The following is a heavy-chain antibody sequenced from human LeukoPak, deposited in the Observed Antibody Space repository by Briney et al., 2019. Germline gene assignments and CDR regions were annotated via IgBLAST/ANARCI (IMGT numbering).Heavy chain of an antibody. D-gene: IGHD6-19*01. CDR3: AKWMGIAVAGEMDV. Sequence: PGGSLRLSCAASGLTFRNYAMSWVRQAPGKGLEWVSVICANDGNTYYADAVKGRFTISRDNSKNTLYLQMNSLRAEDTAVYYCAKWMGIAVAGEMDVWGQGTTVTVSS. CDR2: ICANDGNT. CDR1: GLTFRNYA. V-gene: IGHV3-23*01. J-gene: IGHJ6*02.